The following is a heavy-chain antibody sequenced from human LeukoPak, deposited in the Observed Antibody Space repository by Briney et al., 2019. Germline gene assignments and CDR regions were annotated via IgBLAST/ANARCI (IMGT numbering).Heavy chain of an antibody. CDR3: ARQRRIHNWNDVGYFDY. Sequence: SETLSLTCSVSGGSISSGDYYWLWLRQPPGKGLEWIVYIYYSGSTYYNPSLKNRVTISVGTSKKQFSLKLSSVPAANTAVYYGARQRRIHNWNDVGYFDYWGQGTLVTVSS. V-gene: IGHV4-30-4*01. D-gene: IGHD1-20*01. J-gene: IGHJ4*02. CDR2: IYYSGST. CDR1: GGSISSGDYY.